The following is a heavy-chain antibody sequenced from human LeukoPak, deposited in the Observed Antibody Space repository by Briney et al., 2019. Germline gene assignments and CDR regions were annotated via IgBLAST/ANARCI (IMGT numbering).Heavy chain of an antibody. J-gene: IGHJ4*02. CDR2: IDPSDSYT. CDR1: GYSFTSYW. D-gene: IGHD5-24*01. CDR3: ARHESNGYIASAFDY. V-gene: IGHV5-10-1*01. Sequence: GESLKISCKGSGYSFTSYWISWVRQMPGKGLEWMGRIDPSDSYTNYSPSFQGHVTISADKSISTAYLHWSSLKASDTAMYYCARHESNGYIASAFDYWGQGTLVTVSS.